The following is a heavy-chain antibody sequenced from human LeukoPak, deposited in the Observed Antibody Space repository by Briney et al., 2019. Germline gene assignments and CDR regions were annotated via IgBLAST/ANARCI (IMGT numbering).Heavy chain of an antibody. CDR1: GFTFSSYA. CDR3: AKDSRGYYDYVWGSYLRG. D-gene: IGHD3-16*02. J-gene: IGHJ4*02. V-gene: IGHV3-23*01. CDR2: ISGSGGST. Sequence: GGSLRLSCAASGFTFSSYAMSWVRQAPGKGLEWVSAISGSGGSTYYADSAKGRFTISRDNSKNTLYLQMNSLRAEDTAVYYCAKDSRGYYDYVWGSYLRGWGQGTLVTVSS.